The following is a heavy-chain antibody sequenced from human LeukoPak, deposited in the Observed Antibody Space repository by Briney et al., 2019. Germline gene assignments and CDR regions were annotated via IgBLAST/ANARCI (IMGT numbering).Heavy chain of an antibody. D-gene: IGHD6-19*01. CDR1: GGTFSSYA. J-gene: IGHJ4*02. V-gene: IGHV1-69*04. Sequence: ASVKVSCKASGGTFSSYAISWVRQAPGQGLEWMGRIIPIFGIANYAQKFQGRVTITADISTSTAYMELSSLRSEDTAVYYCARDPASSGWPFFDYWDQGTLVTVSS. CDR3: ARDPASSGWPFFDY. CDR2: IIPIFGIA.